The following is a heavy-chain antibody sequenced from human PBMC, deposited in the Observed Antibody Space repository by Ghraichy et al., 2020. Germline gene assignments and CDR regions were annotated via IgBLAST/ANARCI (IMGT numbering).Heavy chain of an antibody. D-gene: IGHD3-3*01. CDR3: ARGGSDFWWKNWFDP. CDR1: GGSISSYY. Sequence: SETLSLTCTVSGGSISSYYWSWIRQPAGKGLEWIGRIYTSGSTNYNPSLKSRVTMSVDTSKNQFSLKLSSVTAADTAVYYCARGGSDFWWKNWFDPWGQGTLVTVSS. J-gene: IGHJ5*02. V-gene: IGHV4-4*07. CDR2: IYTSGST.